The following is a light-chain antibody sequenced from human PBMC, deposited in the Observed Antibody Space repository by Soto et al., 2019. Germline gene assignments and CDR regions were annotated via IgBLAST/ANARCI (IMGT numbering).Light chain of an antibody. CDR1: SSDIGLYNY. J-gene: IGLJ2*01. CDR2: DVT. CDR3: TSYTNSNTLI. Sequence: QSVLTQPASVSGSPGQSVTISCTGTSSDIGLYNYVSWYQQHPAKAPKLMVYDVTHRPSGVSNRFSGSKSGNTASLTISWLLVEDEADYYCTSYTNSNTLIFGGGTQLTVL. V-gene: IGLV2-14*01.